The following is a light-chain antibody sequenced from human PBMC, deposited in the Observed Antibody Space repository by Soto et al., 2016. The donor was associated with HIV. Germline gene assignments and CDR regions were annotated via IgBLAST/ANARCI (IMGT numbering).Light chain of an antibody. J-gene: IGKJ4*01. CDR3: QQSYTTPLT. CDR2: TTS. V-gene: IGKV1-39*01. CDR1: QSISSY. Sequence: DIQMTQSPSSLSASIGDRITITCRASQSISSYLNWYQQKPGKAPVLLISTTSSLQSGVASRFSGSGSGAEFTLTISNLQPEDFATYYCQQSYTTPLTFGGGPRWRS.